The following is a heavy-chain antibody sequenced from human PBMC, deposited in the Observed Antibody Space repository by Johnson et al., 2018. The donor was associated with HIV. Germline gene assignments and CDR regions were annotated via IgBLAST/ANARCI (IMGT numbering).Heavy chain of an antibody. CDR3: ARSPGYSLLDAFDI. CDR2: IKQDGSEK. J-gene: IGHJ3*02. V-gene: IGHV3-7*01. CDR1: GFTFSSYW. D-gene: IGHD1-26*01. Sequence: VQLVESGGGLVQPGGSLRLSCAASGFTFSSYWMSWVRQAPGKGLEWVANIKQDGSEKYYVDSVKGRFTISRDNAKNSLYLQMNSLRAEDTAVYYCARSPGYSLLDAFDIWGQGTMVTVSS.